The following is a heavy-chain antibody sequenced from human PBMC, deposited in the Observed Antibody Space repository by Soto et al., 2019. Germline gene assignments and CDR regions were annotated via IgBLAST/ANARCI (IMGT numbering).Heavy chain of an antibody. D-gene: IGHD1-7*01. Sequence: EVQLVESGGGLVQPGGSLRLSCAASGFTFSSYWMHWVRQAPGKGLEWVSRINTDGSSTVSADSVKGRFTISRDNAKNMLYVQMTSLRAEDTAVYYCTRGLENYSYFDYWGQGILVTVSS. CDR1: GFTFSSYW. J-gene: IGHJ4*02. CDR3: TRGLENYSYFDY. V-gene: IGHV3-74*01. CDR2: INTDGSST.